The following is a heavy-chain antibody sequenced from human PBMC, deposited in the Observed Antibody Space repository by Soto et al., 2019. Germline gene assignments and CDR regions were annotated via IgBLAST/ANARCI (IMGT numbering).Heavy chain of an antibody. Sequence: SETLSLTCTVSGGSISSYYWSWIRQPPGKGLEWIGYIYYSGSTNYNPSLKSRVTISVDTSKNQFSLKLSSVTAADTAVYYCAREHTSGWYGWGMAVWGQGTTVTVSS. D-gene: IGHD6-19*01. CDR2: IYYSGST. V-gene: IGHV4-59*01. J-gene: IGHJ6*02. CDR1: GGSISSYY. CDR3: AREHTSGWYGWGMAV.